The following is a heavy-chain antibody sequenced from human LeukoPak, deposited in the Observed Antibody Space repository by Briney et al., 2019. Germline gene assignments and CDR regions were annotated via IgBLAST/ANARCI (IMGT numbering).Heavy chain of an antibody. CDR1: GYTSTSYD. D-gene: IGHD3-10*01. Sequence: ASVKVSCKASGYTSTSYDINWVRQATGQGLEWMGWMNPNSGNTGYAQKFQGRVTMTRNTSISTAYMELSSLRSEDTAVYYCARGDLLWFGELLPFDYWGQGTLVTVSS. CDR2: MNPNSGNT. V-gene: IGHV1-8*01. CDR3: ARGDLLWFGELLPFDY. J-gene: IGHJ4*02.